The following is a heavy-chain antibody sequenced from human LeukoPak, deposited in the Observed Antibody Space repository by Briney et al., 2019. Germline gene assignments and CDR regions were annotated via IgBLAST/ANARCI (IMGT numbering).Heavy chain of an antibody. CDR3: ASSGWYGGYFDY. Sequence: SETLSLTCTVSGGSISSYYWSWIRQPPGKGLEWIGYIYYSGSTNYNPSLKSRVTISVDTSKNQFSLKLSSVTAADTAVYYCASSGWYGGYFDYRGQGTLVTVSS. D-gene: IGHD6-19*01. J-gene: IGHJ4*02. CDR2: IYYSGST. CDR1: GGSISSYY. V-gene: IGHV4-59*08.